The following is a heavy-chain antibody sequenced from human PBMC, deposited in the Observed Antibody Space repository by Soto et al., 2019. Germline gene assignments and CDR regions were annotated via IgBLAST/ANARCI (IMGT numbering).Heavy chain of an antibody. D-gene: IGHD5-12*01. J-gene: IGHJ4*02. CDR2: ISYDGSNK. Sequence: QVQLVESGGGVVQPGRSLRLSCAASGFTFSSYAMHWVRQAPGKGLEWVAVISYDGSNKYYADSVKGRFTISRDNSKNTLYLQMNRLRAEDTAVYYCARESIIEMATIPGDYWGQGTLVTVSS. CDR3: ARESIIEMATIPGDY. V-gene: IGHV3-30-3*01. CDR1: GFTFSSYA.